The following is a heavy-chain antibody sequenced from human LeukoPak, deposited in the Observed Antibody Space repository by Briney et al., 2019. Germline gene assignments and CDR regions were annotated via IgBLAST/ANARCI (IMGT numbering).Heavy chain of an antibody. Sequence: ASVKVSCKASGYTFTSYYMHWVRQAPGQGLEWMGIINPSGGSTSYAQKFQGRVTMTRDMSTSTVYMELSSLRSEDTAVYYCARTNDYDSSGYYYFDYWGQGTLVTVSS. CDR1: GYTFTSYY. J-gene: IGHJ4*02. V-gene: IGHV1-46*01. D-gene: IGHD3-22*01. CDR3: ARTNDYDSSGYYYFDY. CDR2: INPSGGST.